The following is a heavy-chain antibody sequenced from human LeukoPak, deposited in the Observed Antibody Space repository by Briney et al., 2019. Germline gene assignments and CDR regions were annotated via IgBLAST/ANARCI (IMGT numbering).Heavy chain of an antibody. V-gene: IGHV4-34*01. J-gene: IGHJ4*02. CDR3: TRAIRIIMVRGVITRYFDY. Sequence: SETLSLTCGVYGGSFSGYYWSWIRQPPGKGLEWIGEINHSGSTNYNPSLKSRVTISVDTSKNQFSLKLRSVTAADTAVYYCTRAIRIIMVRGVITRYFDYWGQGTLVTVSS. CDR1: GGSFSGYY. CDR2: INHSGST. D-gene: IGHD3-10*01.